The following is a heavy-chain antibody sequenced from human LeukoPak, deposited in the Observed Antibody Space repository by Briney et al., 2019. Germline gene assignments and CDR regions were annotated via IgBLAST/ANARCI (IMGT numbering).Heavy chain of an antibody. D-gene: IGHD3-10*01. Sequence: PGGSLRLSCAASGFTFDDYAMHWVRQAPGKGLEWVSLISGDGGSTYYADSVKGRFTISRDNAKNSLYLQMNSLRAEDTAVYYCARDRNTMVRRGNYYYGMDVWGQGTTVTVSS. CDR1: GFTFDDYA. V-gene: IGHV3-43*02. CDR2: ISGDGGST. J-gene: IGHJ6*02. CDR3: ARDRNTMVRRGNYYYGMDV.